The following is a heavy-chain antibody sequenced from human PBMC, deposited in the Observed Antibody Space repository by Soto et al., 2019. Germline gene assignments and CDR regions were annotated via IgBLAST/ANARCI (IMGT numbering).Heavy chain of an antibody. D-gene: IGHD3-22*01. CDR3: ARERGDRSGYYYDY. V-gene: IGHV4-61*01. Sequence: QVQLQESGPGLVKPSETLSLTCTVSGGSVSSGSYYWSWIRQPPGKGLEWVGYIYYSGSTNYNPSLKSRVTIAVDTSKNQFSLKLSSVTAADTAVYYCARERGDRSGYYYDYWGQGTLVTVSS. J-gene: IGHJ4*02. CDR2: IYYSGST. CDR1: GGSVSSGSYY.